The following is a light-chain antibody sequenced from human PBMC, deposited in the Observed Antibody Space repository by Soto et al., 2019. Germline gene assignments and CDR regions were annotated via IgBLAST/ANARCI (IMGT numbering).Light chain of an antibody. CDR2: AAS. CDR1: QDIRNT. V-gene: IGKV1-6*01. Sequence: AIQVTQSPSSLSASVGDRVAISCRASQDIRNTLAWYQQKPGEAPKLLIFAASNLQSGVPSRFSGSGSVTDFTLAITGLQPEDFATYYCLQSSNFLWTFGHGTIVDIK. CDR3: LQSSNFLWT. J-gene: IGKJ1*01.